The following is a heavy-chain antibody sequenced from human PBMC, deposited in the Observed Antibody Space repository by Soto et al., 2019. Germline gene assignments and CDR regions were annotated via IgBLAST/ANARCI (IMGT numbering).Heavy chain of an antibody. J-gene: IGHJ6*02. V-gene: IGHV4-39*01. CDR2: IYFSGST. D-gene: IGHD6-6*01. Sequence: PSENLSLTCTVSGGSITSSSYYWGWIRQPPGKGLEWIGSIYFSGSTYYNPSLKSRVTISVDTSKNQFSLKLSSVTAADTAVYYCARGSSIAGLYYGMDVWGQGTTVTVSS. CDR1: GGSITSSSYY. CDR3: ARGSSIAGLYYGMDV.